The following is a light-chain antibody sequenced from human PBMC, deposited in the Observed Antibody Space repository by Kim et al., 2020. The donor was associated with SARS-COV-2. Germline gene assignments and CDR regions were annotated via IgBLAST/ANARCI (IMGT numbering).Light chain of an antibody. CDR2: DAS. Sequence: EIVLTQSPATLSLSPGERATLSCRASQSVSSFFAWYQQKPGQAPRLLIYDASNRATGIPARFSGSGSGTDFTLTISSLEPEDFAVYYCHQRYNWPITFGQGTRLEIK. CDR3: HQRYNWPIT. V-gene: IGKV3-11*01. J-gene: IGKJ5*01. CDR1: QSVSSF.